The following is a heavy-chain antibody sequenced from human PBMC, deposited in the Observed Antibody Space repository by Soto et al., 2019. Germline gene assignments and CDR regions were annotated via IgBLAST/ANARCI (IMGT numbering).Heavy chain of an antibody. Sequence: EVQLLESGGGLVQPGGSLRLSCAASGFTYSSYVMIWVRQAPGKGLEWVSAITGSGSSTYYADSVKGRFTISRDNSKNTLYLQMNSLRAEDSAVYYCANREPLLGWAFDHWGQGTLVTVSS. V-gene: IGHV3-23*01. CDR1: GFTYSSYV. CDR3: ANREPLLGWAFDH. CDR2: ITGSGSST. D-gene: IGHD1-26*01. J-gene: IGHJ4*02.